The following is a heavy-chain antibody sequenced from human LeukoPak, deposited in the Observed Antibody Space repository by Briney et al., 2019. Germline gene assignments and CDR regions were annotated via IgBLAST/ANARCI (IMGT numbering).Heavy chain of an antibody. CDR3: ASPLGPPPGY. CDR2: IRAYSTAT. Sequence: GGSLRLSCVASGFSFSYYNMNWVRQAPGKGLEWIAHIRAYSTATYYADSVKDRFTVSRDDANNALYLQMNSLKDEDTALYFCASPLGPPPGYWGQGTLVTVSS. J-gene: IGHJ4*02. V-gene: IGHV3-48*02. CDR1: GFSFSYYN.